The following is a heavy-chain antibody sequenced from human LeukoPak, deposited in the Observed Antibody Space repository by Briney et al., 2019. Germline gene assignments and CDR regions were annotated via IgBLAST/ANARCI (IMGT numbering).Heavy chain of an antibody. CDR1: GYTFTTYG. V-gene: IGHV1-18*04. D-gene: IGHD6-13*01. J-gene: IGHJ6*03. CDR2: ISTYKGTT. Sequence: GASVKVSCKAIGYTFTTYGIAWVRQAPGRGLEWMGWISTYKGTTNYTQKFQGRVAMTTDTSTSTAYMELRSLRSDDTAVYYCARYSSSWYHYMDVWGKGTTVTVSS. CDR3: ARYSSSWYHYMDV.